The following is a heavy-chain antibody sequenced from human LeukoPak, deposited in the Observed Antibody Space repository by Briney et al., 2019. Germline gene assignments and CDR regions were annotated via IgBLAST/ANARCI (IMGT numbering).Heavy chain of an antibody. CDR3: ARDLGYSYGDAFDI. J-gene: IGHJ3*02. V-gene: IGHV4-30-4*08. Sequence: SETLSLTCTVSGGSISSGDYYWSWIRQPPGKGLEWIGYIYYSGSTYYNPSLKSRVTISVDTSKNQFSLKLSSVTAADTAVYYFARDLGYSYGDAFDIWGQGTMVTVSS. D-gene: IGHD5-18*01. CDR2: IYYSGST. CDR1: GGSISSGDYY.